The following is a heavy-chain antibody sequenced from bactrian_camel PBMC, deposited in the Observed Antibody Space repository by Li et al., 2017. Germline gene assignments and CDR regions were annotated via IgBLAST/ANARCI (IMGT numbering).Heavy chain of an antibody. Sequence: DVQLVESGGGLVQPGGSLRLSCTASGFIFSSYAMSWVRQAPGKGLEWVSSIDLGDGSTISADSMKGRFTISRGNAKNTVYLQMNSLKSEDTALYYCARGRNSPDYWGRGPRSPSP. CDR1: GFIFSSYA. CDR2: IDLGDGST. CDR3: ARGRNSPDY. J-gene: IGHJ4*01. V-gene: IGHV3S40*01.